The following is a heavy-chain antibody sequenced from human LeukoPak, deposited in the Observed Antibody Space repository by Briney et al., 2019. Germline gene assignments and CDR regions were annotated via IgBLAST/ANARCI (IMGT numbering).Heavy chain of an antibody. CDR2: ISYDGSNK. Sequence: SGGSLRLSCAASGFTFSNYAVHWVRQAPGKGLEWLAIISYDGSNKYYADSVKGRFTISRDNSKNTLYVQMNGLRVDDTAVYYCARDRLDGNNWNDCDYWGQGTLVTVSS. CDR1: GFTFSNYA. V-gene: IGHV3-30-3*01. J-gene: IGHJ4*02. D-gene: IGHD1-1*01. CDR3: ARDRLDGNNWNDCDY.